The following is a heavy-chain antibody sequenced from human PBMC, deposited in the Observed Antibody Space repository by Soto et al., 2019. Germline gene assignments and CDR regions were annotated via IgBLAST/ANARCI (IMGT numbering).Heavy chain of an antibody. CDR3: ARGDNTYSSSWYEVSFDY. Sequence: GGSLRLSCAASGFTFSSYGMHWVRQAPGKGLEWLAVIWYDGSNKYYADSVKGRFTISRDNSKNTLYLQMNSLRAEDTAVYYWARGDNTYSSSWYEVSFDYWGQGTLVTVSS. D-gene: IGHD6-13*01. CDR1: GFTFSSYG. CDR2: IWYDGSNK. J-gene: IGHJ4*02. V-gene: IGHV3-33*08.